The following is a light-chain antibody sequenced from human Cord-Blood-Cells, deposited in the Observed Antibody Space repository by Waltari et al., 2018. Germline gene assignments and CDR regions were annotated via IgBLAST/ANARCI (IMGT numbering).Light chain of an antibody. Sequence: QSALTQPASVSGSPGQSITISCTGTSSDVGSYNLVSWYQQHPGKAPKLMIYEGSKRPSGVSNRFSGSKSGNTASLTISGLQAEDEADYYCCSYVGSSTFHWVFGGGTKLTVL. CDR2: EGS. J-gene: IGLJ3*02. CDR1: SSDVGSYNL. V-gene: IGLV2-23*03. CDR3: CSYVGSSTFHWV.